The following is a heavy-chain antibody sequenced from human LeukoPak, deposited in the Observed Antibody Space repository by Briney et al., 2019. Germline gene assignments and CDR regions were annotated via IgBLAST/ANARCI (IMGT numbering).Heavy chain of an antibody. CDR2: IYTSGNT. V-gene: IGHV4-4*07. Sequence: PSETLSLTCTVSGGSISSYYWSWIRQPAGKGLEWIGRIYTSGNTYSNPSLKSRVTISVDTSKNQFSMKLSSVTAADTAMYYCARYAALSGPNWLDPWGRGTLVTVSS. D-gene: IGHD6-19*01. CDR3: ARYAALSGPNWLDP. CDR1: GGSISSYY. J-gene: IGHJ5*02.